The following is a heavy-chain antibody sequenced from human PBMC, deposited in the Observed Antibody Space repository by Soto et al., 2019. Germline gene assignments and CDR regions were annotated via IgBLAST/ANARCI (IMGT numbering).Heavy chain of an antibody. J-gene: IGHJ4*02. D-gene: IGHD6-13*01. Sequence: GGSLRLSCAASGFTFSSYAMSWVRQAPGKGLEWVSAISGSGGSTYYADSVKGRFTISRDNSKNTLYLQMNSLRAEDTAVYYCAKVRDSSRWYRVFDYWGQGTLVTVSS. V-gene: IGHV3-23*01. CDR3: AKVRDSSRWYRVFDY. CDR2: ISGSGGST. CDR1: GFTFSSYA.